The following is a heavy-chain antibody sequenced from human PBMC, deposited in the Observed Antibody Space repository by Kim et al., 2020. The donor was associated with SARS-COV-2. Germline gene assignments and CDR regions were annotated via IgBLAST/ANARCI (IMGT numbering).Heavy chain of an antibody. CDR3: ASCWSGAAAGTSWFDP. D-gene: IGHD6-13*01. CDR2: ISYDGSDK. CDR1: GFTFSSYA. J-gene: IGHJ5*02. Sequence: GGSLRLSCAASGFTFSSYAMNWVRQAPGKGLEWVAIISYDGSDKYYADSVNGRFTISRDNSKNTLYLQMSSLRAEDTAIYYCASCWSGAAAGTSWFDPWGQGTLVTVSS. V-gene: IGHV3-30-3*01.